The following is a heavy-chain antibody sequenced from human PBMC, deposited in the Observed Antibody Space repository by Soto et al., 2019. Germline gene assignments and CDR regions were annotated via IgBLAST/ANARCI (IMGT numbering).Heavy chain of an antibody. CDR2: ISSSSSTI. J-gene: IGHJ5*02. Sequence: GGSLRLSCAASGFTFCSYSMNWVRQAPGKGLERVSYISSSSSTIYYADSVKGRFTISRDNAKNSLYLQMNSLRDEDTAVYYCARSSGYDNWFDPWGQGTLVTVSS. V-gene: IGHV3-48*02. D-gene: IGHD5-12*01. CDR3: ARSSGYDNWFDP. CDR1: GFTFCSYS.